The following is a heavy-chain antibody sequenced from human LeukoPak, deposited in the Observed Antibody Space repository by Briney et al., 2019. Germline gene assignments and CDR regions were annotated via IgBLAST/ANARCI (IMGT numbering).Heavy chain of an antibody. CDR3: ARVFLGRSIAAAETGWFDP. Sequence: ASVKVSCKASGYTFTSYGISWVRQAPGQGLEWMGWISAYNGNTNYAQKLQGRVTMTTDTSTSTAYMELRSLRSDDTAVYYCARVFLGRSIAAAETGWFDPWGQGTLVTISS. V-gene: IGHV1-18*01. CDR2: ISAYNGNT. D-gene: IGHD6-13*01. CDR1: GYTFTSYG. J-gene: IGHJ5*02.